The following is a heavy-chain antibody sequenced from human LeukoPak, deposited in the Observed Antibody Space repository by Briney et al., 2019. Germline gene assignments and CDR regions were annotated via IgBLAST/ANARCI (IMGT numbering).Heavy chain of an antibody. J-gene: IGHJ4*02. CDR2: ISSITKNYAT. Sequence: GGSLRLSCAASGFTFSDSAMHWVREASGKGLEWVGRISSITKNYATAYAASAKGRFTISRDDSKNTAYLQMNSLKTEDTALYYCTRLSSRSSPTDYWGQGTLVTVSP. V-gene: IGHV3-73*01. CDR1: GFTFSDSA. CDR3: TRLSSRSSPTDY. D-gene: IGHD6-6*01.